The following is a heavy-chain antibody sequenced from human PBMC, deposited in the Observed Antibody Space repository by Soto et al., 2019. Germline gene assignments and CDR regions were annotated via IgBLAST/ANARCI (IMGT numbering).Heavy chain of an antibody. V-gene: IGHV3-30*03. CDR2: ISYDGSNK. CDR3: ARGGSFRLDY. D-gene: IGHD1-26*01. Sequence: WGSLRLSCAASGFTFSSYGMHWVRQAPGKGLEWVAVISYDGSNKYYAESVKGRFTISRDNSKNTLYLQMNSLRAEDTAVYYCARGGSFRLDYWGQGALVTVS. CDR1: GFTFSSYG. J-gene: IGHJ4*02.